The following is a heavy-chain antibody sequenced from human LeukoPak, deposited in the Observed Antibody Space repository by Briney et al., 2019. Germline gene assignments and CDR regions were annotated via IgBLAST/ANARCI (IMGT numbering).Heavy chain of an antibody. CDR1: GFTFSDYY. CDR2: ISSSGSPI. J-gene: IGHJ6*02. D-gene: IGHD3-9*01. Sequence: GGSLRLSCAASGFTFSDYYMSWIRQAPGKGLEWVSYISSSGSPIYYADSVKGRFTISRDNAKNSLYLQMNSLRAEDTAVYYCARGTLLRYFDLLWAPATFGYGMDVWGQGTTVTVSS. V-gene: IGHV3-11*01. CDR3: ARGTLLRYFDLLWAPATFGYGMDV.